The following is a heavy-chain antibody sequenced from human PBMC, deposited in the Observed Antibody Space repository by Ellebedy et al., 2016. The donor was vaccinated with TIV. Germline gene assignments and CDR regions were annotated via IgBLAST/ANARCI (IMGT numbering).Heavy chain of an antibody. CDR2: MNTNSGHT. V-gene: IGHV1-8*01. Sequence: AASLKVSCKASGYTFTSYDINWMRQATGQGLEWRAWMNTNSGHTGYVQNVQGRVTMTRNTSIRTAYMELSSLRSEDTAVYYCARAWDTGMAPNYYYGMDVWGQGTTVTVSS. CDR3: ARAWDTGMAPNYYYGMDV. D-gene: IGHD5-18*01. J-gene: IGHJ6*02. CDR1: GYTFTSYD.